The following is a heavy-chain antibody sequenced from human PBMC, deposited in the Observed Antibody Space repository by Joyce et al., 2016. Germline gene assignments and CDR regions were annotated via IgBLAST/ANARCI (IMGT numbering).Heavy chain of an antibody. V-gene: IGHV3-30*18. CDR3: AKRGFCSGGRCYSFHFHL. J-gene: IGHJ4*02. CDR1: GFPFNERG. D-gene: IGHD2-15*01. CDR2: ITADGSKQ. Sequence: QVQLVESGGGVVRPGGALRLSCVASGFPFNERGMHWFRQAPGNGLEWVALITADGSKQLYTDSVEGRFTISRDNSRNTVYLQMDSLRPDDTAVFYCAKRGFCSGGRCYSFHFHLWGQGTLVTVSA.